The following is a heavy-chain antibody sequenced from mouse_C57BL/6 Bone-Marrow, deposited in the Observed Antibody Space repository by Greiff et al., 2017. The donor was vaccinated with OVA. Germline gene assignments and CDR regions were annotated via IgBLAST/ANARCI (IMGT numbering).Heavy chain of an antibody. D-gene: IGHD3-2*02. CDR2: IDPSDSYT. J-gene: IGHJ3*01. CDR3: ARGDSAGPFAY. Sequence: QVQLQQPGAELVKPGASVKLSCKASGYTFTSYWMQWVKQRPGQGLEWIGEIDPSDSYTNYNQKFKGKATLTVDTSSSTADMQLSSLTSEDSAVYYCARGDSAGPFAYWGQGTLVTVSA. CDR1: GYTFTSYW. V-gene: IGHV1-50*01.